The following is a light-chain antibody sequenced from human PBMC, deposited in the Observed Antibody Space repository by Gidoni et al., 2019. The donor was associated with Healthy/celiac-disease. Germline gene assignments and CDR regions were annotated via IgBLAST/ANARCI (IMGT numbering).Light chain of an antibody. Sequence: SYELTQPPSVSVSPGQTASITCSGDKLGDKYACWYQQKPGQSPVLVIYRDDKRPSGIPERFSGSNSGNTATLTISGTQAMDEADYYCQAWDSGTGVFGTGTKVTVL. CDR2: RDD. V-gene: IGLV3-1*01. CDR3: QAWDSGTGV. J-gene: IGLJ1*01. CDR1: KLGDKY.